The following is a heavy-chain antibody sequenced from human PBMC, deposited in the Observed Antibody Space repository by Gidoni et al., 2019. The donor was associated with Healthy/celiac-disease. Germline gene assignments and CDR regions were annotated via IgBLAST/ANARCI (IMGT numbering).Heavy chain of an antibody. CDR1: GFTFADYA. J-gene: IGHJ2*01. CDR2: ISWNSGSI. V-gene: IGHV3-9*01. Sequence: EVQLVESGGGLVQPGRSLRLSCAASGFTFADYAMHWVRQAPGKGLEWVSGISWNSGSIGYADSVKGRFTISRDNAKNSLYLQMNSLRAEDTALYYCAKDHQSGDSLRGWYFDLWGRGTLVTVSS. D-gene: IGHD7-27*01. CDR3: AKDHQSGDSLRGWYFDL.